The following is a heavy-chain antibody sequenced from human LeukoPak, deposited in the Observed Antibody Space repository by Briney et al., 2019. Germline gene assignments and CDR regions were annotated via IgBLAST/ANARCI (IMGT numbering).Heavy chain of an antibody. V-gene: IGHV3-21*01. CDR2: ISSSSSYI. J-gene: IGHJ4*02. CDR1: GFTFSSYG. CDR3: ARSQTPGTVGQGY. Sequence: GGSLRLSCAASGFTFSSYGMNWVRQAPGKGLEWVSSISSSSSYIYYADSVKGRFTISRDNAKNSLYLQMNSLRAEDAAVYYCARSQTPGTVGQGYWGQGTLVTVSS.